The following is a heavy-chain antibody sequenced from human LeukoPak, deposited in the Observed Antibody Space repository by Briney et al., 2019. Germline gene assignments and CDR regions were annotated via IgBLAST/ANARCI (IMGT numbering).Heavy chain of an antibody. CDR3: ARARQRILYRFDY. Sequence: GGSLRLSCAASGFTFSSYWMSWVRQAPGKGLEWVANIKQDGSEKYYVDSVKGRFTISRDNAKNSLYLQMNSLRAEDTAVYYCARARQRILYRFDYWGQGTLVTVSS. D-gene: IGHD2-8*01. CDR1: GFTFSSYW. CDR2: IKQDGSEK. V-gene: IGHV3-7*03. J-gene: IGHJ4*02.